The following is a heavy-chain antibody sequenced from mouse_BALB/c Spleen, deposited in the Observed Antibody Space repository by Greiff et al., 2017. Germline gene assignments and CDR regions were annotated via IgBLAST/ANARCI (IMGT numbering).Heavy chain of an antibody. D-gene: IGHD2-1*01. CDR3: ERSGNYPWFAY. J-gene: IGHJ3*01. Sequence: EVHLVESGGGLVQPGGSRKLSCAASGFTFSSFGMHWVRQAPEKGLEWVAYISSCSSTIYYADTVKGRFTISRDNPKNTLFLQMTSLRSEDTAMYYCERSGNYPWFAYWGRGTLVTVSA. CDR1: GFTFSSFG. V-gene: IGHV5-17*02. CDR2: ISSCSSTI.